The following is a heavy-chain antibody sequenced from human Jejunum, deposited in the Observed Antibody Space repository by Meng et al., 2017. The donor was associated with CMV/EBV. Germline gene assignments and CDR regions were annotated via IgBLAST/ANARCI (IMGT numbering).Heavy chain of an antibody. D-gene: IGHD5-24*01. J-gene: IGHJ6*02. CDR2: ISGSGGAT. Sequence: FTFRNYAMSWVPQAPGKGLEWVSTISGSGGATYYADSVKGRYTISRDNSRNILFLQMAGLRAEDTALYYCARATFNDYYYHGMDVWGQGTTVTVSS. CDR1: FTFRNYA. CDR3: ARATFNDYYYHGMDV. V-gene: IGHV3-23*01.